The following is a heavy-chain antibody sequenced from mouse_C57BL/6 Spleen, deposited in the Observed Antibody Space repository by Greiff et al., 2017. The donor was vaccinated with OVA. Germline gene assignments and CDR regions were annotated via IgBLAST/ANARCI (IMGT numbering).Heavy chain of an antibody. CDR2: IYPGNSDT. Sequence: EVQLQQSGTVLARPGASVKLSCKTSGYTFTSYWMHWVKQRPGQGLEWIGTIYPGNSDTSYNQKFKGKATLTVVTSASTAYMELSSLTNEDSAVYYCTRYGSTLCDYWGQDTTLTVSA. CDR1: GYTFTSYW. J-gene: IGHJ2*01. V-gene: IGHV1-5*01. D-gene: IGHD1-1*01. CDR3: TRYGSTLCDY.